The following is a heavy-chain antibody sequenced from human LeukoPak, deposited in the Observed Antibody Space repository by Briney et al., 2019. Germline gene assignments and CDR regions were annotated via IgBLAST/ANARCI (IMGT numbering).Heavy chain of an antibody. CDR1: GGSIDITNY. V-gene: IGHV4-4*02. J-gene: IGHJ4*02. CDR3: TRENRPFCPFAY. D-gene: IGHD2/OR15-2a*01. Sequence: SETLSLTCGVSGGSIDITNYWSWVRQAPGKGLEWIGEISHSGTTNYNPSLRSRVTMFLDRANNQFSLSLTSVTAADSAVYYCTRENRPFCPFAYWGQGVMVTVSS. CDR2: ISHSGTT.